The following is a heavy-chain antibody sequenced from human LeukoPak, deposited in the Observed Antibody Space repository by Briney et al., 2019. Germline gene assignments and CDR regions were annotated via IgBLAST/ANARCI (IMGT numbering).Heavy chain of an antibody. V-gene: IGHV3-30*02. CDR1: GFNLNSYA. CDR3: AKEYTPSSPLGELDS. Sequence: GGSLRLSCAVSGFNLNSYAMHWVRQAPGKGLGWVAVIRHDEANSIYADSVQGRFTISRDTSKKLLYLQMNSLRVEDTAVYYCAKEYTPSSPLGELDSWGQGTLVTVSS. D-gene: IGHD6-6*01. CDR2: IRHDEANS. J-gene: IGHJ4*02.